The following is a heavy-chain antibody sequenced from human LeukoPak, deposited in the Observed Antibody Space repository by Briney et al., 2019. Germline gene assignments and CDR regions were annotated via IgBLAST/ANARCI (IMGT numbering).Heavy chain of an antibody. J-gene: IGHJ4*02. CDR1: GYSFTSYW. Sequence: GESLKISCKGSGYSFTSYWIGWVRQMPGKGLEWMGIIYPGDSDTRYSPSFQGQVTISADKSISTAYLQWSSLKASDTAMYYCARPGYCSGGSCYSFDYWGQGTLVPVSS. CDR2: IYPGDSDT. D-gene: IGHD2-15*01. V-gene: IGHV5-51*01. CDR3: ARPGYCSGGSCYSFDY.